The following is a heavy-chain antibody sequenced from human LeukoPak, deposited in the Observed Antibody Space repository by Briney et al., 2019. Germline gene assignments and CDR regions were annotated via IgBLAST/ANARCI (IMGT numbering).Heavy chain of an antibody. CDR3: ARRSTVTHIFDY. CDR1: GGSFSGYY. D-gene: IGHD4-17*01. Sequence: PSETLSLTCAVYGGSFSGYYWSWIRQPPGKGLEWIGEINHSGSTNYNPSLKSRVTISVDTSKNQFSLKLSSVTAADTAVYYCARRSTVTHIFDYWGQGTLVTVSS. V-gene: IGHV4-34*01. CDR2: INHSGST. J-gene: IGHJ4*02.